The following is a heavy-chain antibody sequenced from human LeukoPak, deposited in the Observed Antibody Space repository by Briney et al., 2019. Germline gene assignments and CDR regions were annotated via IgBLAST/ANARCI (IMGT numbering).Heavy chain of an antibody. CDR2: INPNSGGT. CDR1: GYTFTGYY. Sequence: GASVKVSCKASGYTFTGYYMHWVRQAPGQGLEWMGWINPNSGGTNYAQKFQGRVTMTRDTSTSTVYMELSSLRSEDTAVYYCARDPGSIVGAASAFDIWGQGTMVTVSS. J-gene: IGHJ3*02. CDR3: ARDPGSIVGAASAFDI. V-gene: IGHV1-2*02. D-gene: IGHD1-26*01.